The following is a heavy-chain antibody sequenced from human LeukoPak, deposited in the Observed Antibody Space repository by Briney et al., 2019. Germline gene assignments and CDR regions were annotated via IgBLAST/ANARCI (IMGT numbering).Heavy chain of an antibody. CDR3: VKLRGLGVVPGDT. D-gene: IGHD2-2*01. V-gene: IGHV3-33*06. CDR1: GFTFSSFG. J-gene: IGHJ5*02. Sequence: PGGSLRLSCAASGFTFSSFGMHWVRQAPGKGLEWVAVIWFDGNSKYYADSVKDRFTISRDNSKNTLYLQMNSLRAEDTALYYCVKLRGLGVVPGDTWGLGTLVTVSS. CDR2: IWFDGNSK.